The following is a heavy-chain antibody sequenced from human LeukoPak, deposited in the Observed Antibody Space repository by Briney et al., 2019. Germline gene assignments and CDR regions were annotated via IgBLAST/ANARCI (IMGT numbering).Heavy chain of an antibody. CDR3: AREGWSYFDY. J-gene: IGHJ4*02. CDR1: GGSISTDY. D-gene: IGHD6-19*01. CDR2: IDYTGST. V-gene: IGHV4-59*01. Sequence: SETLSLTCTVSGGSISTDYWGWIRQPPAKGQEFIGYIDYTGSTEYNPSLKSRVTISVDTSKNQFSLKLRSVTAADTAVYYCAREGWSYFDYWGQGTLVTVSS.